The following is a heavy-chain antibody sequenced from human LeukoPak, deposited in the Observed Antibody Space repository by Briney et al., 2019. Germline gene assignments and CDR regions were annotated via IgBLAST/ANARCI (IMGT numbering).Heavy chain of an antibody. CDR3: WVVPYRQVFDY. D-gene: IGHD2-2*01. CDR2: IYYSGST. CDR1: GGSISSSSYY. Sequence: PSETLSLTCTVSGGSISSSSYYWGWIRQPRGKGLEWIGSIYYSGSTYYNPSLKSRVTISVDTSKNQFSLKLSSVTAADTAVYCCWVVPYRQVFDYWGQGTLVTVSS. J-gene: IGHJ4*02. V-gene: IGHV4-39*01.